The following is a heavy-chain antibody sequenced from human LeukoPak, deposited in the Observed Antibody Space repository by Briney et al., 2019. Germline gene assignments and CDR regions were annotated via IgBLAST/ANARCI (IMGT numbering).Heavy chain of an antibody. D-gene: IGHD3-9*01. Sequence: GGSLRLSCAASGFTVSSNYMSWVRQAPGKGLEWVSGINWNGGSTGYADSVKGRFTISRDNSKNTLYLQMNSLRAEDTAVYYCAKDTRYTNLASYYYGMDVWGQGTTVTVSS. V-gene: IGHV3-23*01. CDR3: AKDTRYTNLASYYYGMDV. CDR2: INWNGGST. CDR1: GFTVSSNY. J-gene: IGHJ6*02.